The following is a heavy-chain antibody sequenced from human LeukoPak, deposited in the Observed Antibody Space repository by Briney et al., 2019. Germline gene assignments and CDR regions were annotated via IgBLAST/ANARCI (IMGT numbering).Heavy chain of an antibody. CDR3: ARGSRVLRYFDWLSSGAFDI. Sequence: SETLSLTCAVYGGSFSGYYWSWIRQPPGKGLEWIGEINHSGSTNYNPSLKSRVTISVDTSKNQFSLKLSSVTAADTAVYYCARGSRVLRYFDWLSSGAFDIWGQRTMVTVSS. V-gene: IGHV4-34*01. CDR1: GGSFSGYY. D-gene: IGHD3-9*01. J-gene: IGHJ3*02. CDR2: INHSGST.